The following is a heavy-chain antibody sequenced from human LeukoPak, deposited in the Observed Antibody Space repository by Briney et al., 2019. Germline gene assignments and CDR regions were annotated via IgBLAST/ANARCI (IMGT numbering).Heavy chain of an antibody. V-gene: IGHV4-59*01. CDR3: ARVGKSGSWFDP. J-gene: IGHJ5*02. Sequence: SSETLSLTCTVSGGSISSYYWSWIRQPPGKGLEWIGYIYYSGSTNYNPSLKSRVTISVDTSKNQFSLKLSSVTAADTAVYYCARVGKSGSWFDPWGQGTLVTVSS. CDR2: IYYSGST. D-gene: IGHD5-12*01. CDR1: GGSISSYY.